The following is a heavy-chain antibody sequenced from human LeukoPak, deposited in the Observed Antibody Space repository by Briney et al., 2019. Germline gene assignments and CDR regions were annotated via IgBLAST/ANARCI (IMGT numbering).Heavy chain of an antibody. CDR2: IYYTGHT. J-gene: IGHJ3*02. CDR3: ARDRLSVGKFRHDAFDI. V-gene: IGHV4-30-4*01. D-gene: IGHD3-10*01. CDR1: GGSISSGDYY. Sequence: SETLSLTCTVSGGSISSGDYYWSWIRQPPGKGLEWIGYIYYTGHTYYNPSLESRVTISVDTSKNQFPLKLSSVTAADTAVYYRARDRLSVGKFRHDAFDIWGQGTMVTVSS.